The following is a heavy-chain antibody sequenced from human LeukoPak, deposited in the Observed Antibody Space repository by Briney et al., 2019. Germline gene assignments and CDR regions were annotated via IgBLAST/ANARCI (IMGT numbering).Heavy chain of an antibody. CDR3: ARDPPRSYGDYPVFDY. J-gene: IGHJ4*02. CDR1: GFTFSSYS. Sequence: GGSLRLSCAASGFTFSSYSMNWVRQAPGKGLEWVSSISSSSSYIYYADSVKGRFTISRDNAKNSLYLQMNGLRAEDTAVYYCARDPPRSYGDYPVFDYWGQGTLVTVSS. V-gene: IGHV3-21*01. CDR2: ISSSSSYI. D-gene: IGHD4-17*01.